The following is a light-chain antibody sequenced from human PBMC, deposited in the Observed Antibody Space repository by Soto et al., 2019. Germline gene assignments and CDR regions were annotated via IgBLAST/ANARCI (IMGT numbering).Light chain of an antibody. CDR3: QQALS. CDR1: QSVSRYY. V-gene: IGKV3D-7*01. J-gene: IGKJ4*01. Sequence: TVLTQSPATLSLSPGERATLSCRASQSVSRYYLSWYQQRPGQPPRLLIYGASTRATGIPARFSGSGSGADFTLTIPSLQLEDFAVYYCQQALSFGGGTRVEIK. CDR2: GAS.